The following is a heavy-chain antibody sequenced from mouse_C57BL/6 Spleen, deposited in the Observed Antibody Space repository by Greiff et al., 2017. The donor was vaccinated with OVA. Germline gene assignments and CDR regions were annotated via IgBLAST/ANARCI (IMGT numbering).Heavy chain of an antibody. CDR1: GYTFTSYW. J-gene: IGHJ4*01. V-gene: IGHV1-52*01. D-gene: IGHD3-2*02. Sequence: VQLQQPGAELVRPGSSVKLSCKASGYTFTSYWMHWVKQRPIQGLEWIGNIDPSDSETHYNQKFKDKATLTVDKSSSTAYMQLSSLTSEDSAVYYCARLSSGFPYYAMDYWGQGTSVTVSS. CDR3: ARLSSGFPYYAMDY. CDR2: IDPSDSET.